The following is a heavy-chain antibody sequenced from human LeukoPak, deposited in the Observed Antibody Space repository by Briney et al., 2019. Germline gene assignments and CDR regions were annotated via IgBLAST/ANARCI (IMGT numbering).Heavy chain of an antibody. D-gene: IGHD6-13*01. CDR3: ARCAVAAAGDY. CDR1: GLTFSSYW. Sequence: PGGPLRPSCAASGLTFSSYWMSWVRQAPGKGPEWVANIKPDGSGKYYVDSVKGRFTISRDNAENSLFLHMNSLRAEDTAVYYCARCAVAAAGDYWGRGTLVTVSS. CDR2: IKPDGSGK. V-gene: IGHV3-7*01. J-gene: IGHJ4*02.